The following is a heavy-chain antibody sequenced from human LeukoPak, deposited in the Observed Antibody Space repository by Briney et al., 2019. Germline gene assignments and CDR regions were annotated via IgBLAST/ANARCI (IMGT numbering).Heavy chain of an antibody. D-gene: IGHD6-13*01. CDR3: ARSWEIGAFDI. CDR2: INAGNGNA. Sequence: ASVKVSCKASGYTFTSYAMHWVRQAPGQRLEWMGWINAGNGNAKYSQKFQGRVTITRDTSASTAYMELSSLRSEDTAVYYCARSWEIGAFDIWGQGTMVTVSS. J-gene: IGHJ3*02. CDR1: GYTFTSYA. V-gene: IGHV1-3*01.